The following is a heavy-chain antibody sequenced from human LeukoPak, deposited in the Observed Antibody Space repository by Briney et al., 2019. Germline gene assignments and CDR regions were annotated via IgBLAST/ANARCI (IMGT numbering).Heavy chain of an antibody. CDR1: GYTFTSYY. D-gene: IGHD6-19*01. CDR3: ARGRNERQWQYRGAFDI. CDR2: INPSGGST. Sequence: ASVKVSCKASGYTFTSYYMHWARQAPGHGLEWMGIINPSGGSTSYAQKFQGRVTMTRDTSTSTVYMELSSLRSEDTAVYYCARGRNERQWQYRGAFDIWGQGTMVTVSS. V-gene: IGHV1-46*01. J-gene: IGHJ3*02.